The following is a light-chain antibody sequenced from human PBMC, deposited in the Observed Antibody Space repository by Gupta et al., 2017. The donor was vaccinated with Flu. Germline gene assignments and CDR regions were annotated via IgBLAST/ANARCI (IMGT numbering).Light chain of an antibody. CDR3: QQSSSLPKT. V-gene: IGKV6-21*01. CDR1: QSIGSS. CDR2: DAS. J-gene: IGKJ1*01. Sequence: EIVLTQSPDFQSVTTKEEVTITCRASQSIGSSLHWYQQKPEQAPKLLIKDASQYFSGVPSSFSGSGSGTDFTLNINSLEAEDAATYYCQQSSSLPKTFGQGTKVEIK.